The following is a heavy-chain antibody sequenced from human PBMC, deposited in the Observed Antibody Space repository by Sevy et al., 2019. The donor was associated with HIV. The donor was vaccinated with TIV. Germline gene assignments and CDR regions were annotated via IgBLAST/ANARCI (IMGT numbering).Heavy chain of an antibody. Sequence: GGSLRLSCAASGFTFSNYAMSWVRQAPGKGLEWVSSISRSGGSTYYGDSVKGRFTISRDNSKNTLYLQMNSLRAEDTAVYYCATVDVVVPVADYGMDVWGQGTTVTVSS. CDR1: GFTFSNYA. D-gene: IGHD2-2*01. V-gene: IGHV3-23*01. CDR2: ISRSGGST. CDR3: ATVDVVVPVADYGMDV. J-gene: IGHJ6*02.